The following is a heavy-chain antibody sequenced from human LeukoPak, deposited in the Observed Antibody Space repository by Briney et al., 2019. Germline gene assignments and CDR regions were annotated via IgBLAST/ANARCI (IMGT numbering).Heavy chain of an antibody. V-gene: IGHV1-2*02. J-gene: IGHJ4*02. CDR1: GYTFTGYY. CDR2: INPNSGGT. CDR3: ARGGGSYYSY. Sequence: ASVTVSCKASGYTFTGYYMHWVRQAPGQGLEWMGWINPNSGGTNYAQKFQGRVTITRDTAISTAYMELSRLRAGDTAVYYCARGGGSYYSYWGQGTLVTVSS. D-gene: IGHD1-26*01.